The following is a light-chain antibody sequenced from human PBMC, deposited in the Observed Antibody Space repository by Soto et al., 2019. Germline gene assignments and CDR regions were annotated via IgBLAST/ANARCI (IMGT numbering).Light chain of an antibody. V-gene: IGLV2-23*03. CDR3: CSYAGSSTFVV. Sequence: QSALTQPASVSGSPGQSITISRTGTSSDVGTYNLVSWFQQHPGKAPKLIIYEGSKRPSGVSNRFSGSKSGNTASLTISGLQAEDEADYYCCSYAGSSTFVVFGGGTKVTVL. CDR2: EGS. CDR1: SSDVGTYNL. J-gene: IGLJ2*01.